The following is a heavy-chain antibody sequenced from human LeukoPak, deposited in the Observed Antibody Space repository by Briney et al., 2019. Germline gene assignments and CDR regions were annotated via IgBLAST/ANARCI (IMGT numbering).Heavy chain of an antibody. CDR3: ARDSYYYDSSGLRPYYFDY. Sequence: PSETLSLTCTVSGGSISSSSYYWGWIRQPPGKGLEWIGSIYYSGSTYYNPSLKSRVTISVDTSKNQFSLKLSSVTAADTAVYYCARDSYYYDSSGLRPYYFDYWGQGTLVTVSS. D-gene: IGHD3-22*01. CDR1: GGSISSSSYY. V-gene: IGHV4-39*02. CDR2: IYYSGST. J-gene: IGHJ4*02.